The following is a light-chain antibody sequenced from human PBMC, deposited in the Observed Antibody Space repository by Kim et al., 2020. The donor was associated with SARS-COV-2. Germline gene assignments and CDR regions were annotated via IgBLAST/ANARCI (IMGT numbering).Light chain of an antibody. J-gene: IGLJ3*02. V-gene: IGLV10-54*01. CDR1: SNNVGNEG. CDR3: SAWDYSVNAWV. Sequence: PTPTLPCTGDSNNVGNEGAAWLQQHQGHPPKLLFYRNNNRPSGISERLSASRSGNTASLTITGLQPEDEADYYCSAWDYSVNAWVFGGGTKLTVL. CDR2: RNN.